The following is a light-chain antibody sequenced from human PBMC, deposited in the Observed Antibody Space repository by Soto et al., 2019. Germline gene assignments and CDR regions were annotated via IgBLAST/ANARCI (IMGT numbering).Light chain of an antibody. V-gene: IGKV3-15*01. J-gene: IGKJ1*01. CDR3: YQYNNWPESAWT. CDR1: QSVSSN. Sequence: EIVMTQSPATLSVSPGERATLSCRASQSVSSNLAWYQQKPGQAPRLLIYGASTRATGIPARFSGGGSGTEFTLTINSLRSEDFEVYVCYQYNNWPESAWTFGQGTKVEIK. CDR2: GAS.